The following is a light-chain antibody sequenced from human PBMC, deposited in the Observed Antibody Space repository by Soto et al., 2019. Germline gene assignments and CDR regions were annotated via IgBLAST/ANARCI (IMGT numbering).Light chain of an antibody. Sequence: DIQMTQSPSSLSASVGDRVTITCQASQDISNYLNWYQQKPGKAPKLLIYDASNLETGVPSRFSGSGSGTDFTFTISSLQPEDIATYYCQQYDNPLALTFGQGTKV. V-gene: IGKV1-33*01. CDR3: QQYDNPLALT. CDR2: DAS. CDR1: QDISNY. J-gene: IGKJ4*01.